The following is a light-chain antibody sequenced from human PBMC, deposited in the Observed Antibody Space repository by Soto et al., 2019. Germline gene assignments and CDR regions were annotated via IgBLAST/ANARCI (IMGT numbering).Light chain of an antibody. CDR1: QSVSSSY. CDR3: QQCGSSPRR. J-gene: IGKJ1*01. CDR2: GAS. Sequence: EIVLTQSPGTLSLSPGERATISCRASQSVSSSYLAWYQQKPVQTPRLLIYGASSRATGIPDRFSGGGSGTDFILTISRLEPEDFAVYYCQQCGSSPRRFGQGTKVEIK. V-gene: IGKV3-20*01.